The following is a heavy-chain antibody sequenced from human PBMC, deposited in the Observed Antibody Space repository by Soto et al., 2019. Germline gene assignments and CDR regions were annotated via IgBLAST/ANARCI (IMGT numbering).Heavy chain of an antibody. J-gene: IGHJ6*02. CDR3: ASTSGSYSYYYGMDV. CDR1: GFTFSSYS. CDR2: ISSSSYI. V-gene: IGHV3-21*01. D-gene: IGHD1-26*01. Sequence: GGSLRLSCAASGFTFSSYSMNWVRQAPGKGLEWVSSISSSSYIYYADSVKGRFTISRDNAKNSLYLQMNSLRAEDTAVYYCASTSGSYSYYYGMDVWGQGTTVTVSS.